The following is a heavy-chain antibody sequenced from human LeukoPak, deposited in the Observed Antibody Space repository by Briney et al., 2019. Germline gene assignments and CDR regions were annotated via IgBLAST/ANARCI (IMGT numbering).Heavy chain of an antibody. Sequence: SETLSLTCAVSGGSISSGGYSWSWIRQPPGKGLEWIGYIYHSGSTYYNPSLKSRVTISVDRSKNQFSLKLSSVTAADTAVAYCARGGGRWPYDYFDYWGQGTLVTVSS. CDR3: ARGGGRWPYDYFDY. D-gene: IGHD3-16*01. CDR1: GGSISSGGYS. CDR2: IYHSGST. V-gene: IGHV4-30-2*01. J-gene: IGHJ4*02.